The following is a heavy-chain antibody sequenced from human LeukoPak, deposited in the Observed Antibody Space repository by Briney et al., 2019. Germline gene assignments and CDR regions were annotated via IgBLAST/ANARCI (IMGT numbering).Heavy chain of an antibody. D-gene: IGHD5-18*01. CDR1: GYTFTGYY. Sequence: ASVKVSCKASGYTFTGYYIHWVRQAPGQGLEWMGWINPNSGGTNYAQKFQGRVTMTRDTSIRTAYMELSRLRSDDTAVYYCARDQGTWIQLWLFDYWGQGTLVTVSS. CDR2: INPNSGGT. V-gene: IGHV1-2*02. J-gene: IGHJ4*02. CDR3: ARDQGTWIQLWLFDY.